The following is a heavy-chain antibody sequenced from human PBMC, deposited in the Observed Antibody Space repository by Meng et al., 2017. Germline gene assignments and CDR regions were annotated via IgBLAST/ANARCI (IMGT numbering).Heavy chain of an antibody. CDR1: GGTFSSYA. D-gene: IGHD4-17*01. J-gene: IGHJ4*02. V-gene: IGHV1-69*13. CDR2: IIPIFGTA. Sequence: SVKVSCKASGGTFSSYAISWVRQAPGQGLEWMGGIIPIFGTANYAQKFQGRVTITADESTSTAYMELSSLRSEDTAVYYCASDVYGDYAPLHYYWGQGTLVTVSS. CDR3: ASDVYGDYAPLHYY.